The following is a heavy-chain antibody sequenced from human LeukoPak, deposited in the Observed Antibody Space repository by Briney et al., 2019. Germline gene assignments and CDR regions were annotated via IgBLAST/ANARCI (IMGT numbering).Heavy chain of an antibody. J-gene: IGHJ5*02. D-gene: IGHD6-19*01. CDR1: GGSLSSYY. V-gene: IGHV4-4*09. CDR2: IYTSGST. CDR3: ARHSRKAVAEFDP. Sequence: SETLSLTCTVSGGSLSSYYWSWIRQPPGKGLEWIGYIYTSGSTNYNPSLKSRVTISVDTSKNQFSLKLSSVTAADTAVYYCARHSRKAVAEFDPWGQGTLVTVSS.